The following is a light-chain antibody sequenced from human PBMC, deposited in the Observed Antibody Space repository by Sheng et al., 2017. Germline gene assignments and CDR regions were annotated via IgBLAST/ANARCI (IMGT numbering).Light chain of an antibody. V-gene: IGKV1-5*03. J-gene: IGKJ5*01. CDR2: KAS. CDR3: QQYGSSPNT. CDR1: QSVTDW. Sequence: DIQMTQSPSTLSASVGDRVTITCRASQSVTDWVAWYQQRPGKAPTLLLYKASTLQTGVPSRFSGSGSGTDFTLTISRLEPEDFAVYYCQQYGSSPNTFGQGTRLEMK.